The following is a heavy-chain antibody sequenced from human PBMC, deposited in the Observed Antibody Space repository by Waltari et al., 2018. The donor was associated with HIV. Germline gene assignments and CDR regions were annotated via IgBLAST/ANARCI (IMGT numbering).Heavy chain of an antibody. Sequence: QVQLQESGPGLVKPSETLSLTCTVSGYSISSGYYWGWTRQPPGKGLEWIGSMYHSGSTYYNPSLKSRVTMSVDTSKNQFSLKLSSVTAADTAVYYCARRSGEYWYFDLWGRGTLVTVSS. D-gene: IGHD7-27*01. V-gene: IGHV4-38-2*02. CDR3: ARRSGEYWYFDL. J-gene: IGHJ2*01. CDR1: GYSISSGYY. CDR2: MYHSGST.